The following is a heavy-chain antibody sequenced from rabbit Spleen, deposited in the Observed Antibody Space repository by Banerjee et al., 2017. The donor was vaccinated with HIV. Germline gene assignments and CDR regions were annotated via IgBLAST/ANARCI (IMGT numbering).Heavy chain of an antibody. CDR2: IGAGSSSGFT. D-gene: IGHD8-1*01. Sequence: QSLEESGGDLVKPGASLTLTCTASGFSFSYSDYMCWVRQPPGKGPEWIACIGAGSSSGFTYSATWAKGRFTCSKTSSTTVTLQMTSLTVADTATYFCARDTGSSFSSYGMDLWGQGTLVTVS. CDR3: ARDTGSSFSSYGMDL. V-gene: IGHV1S40*01. J-gene: IGHJ6*01. CDR1: GFSFSYSDY.